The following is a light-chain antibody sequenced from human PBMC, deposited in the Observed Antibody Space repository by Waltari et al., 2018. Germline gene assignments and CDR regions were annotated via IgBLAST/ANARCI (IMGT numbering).Light chain of an antibody. Sequence: QSALSQPPSASGSPGQSVTISCTGTSSAVGGYNYVSWYQQHPGKAPNFVIYEVTKRPSGVPDRFSGSKSGNTASLTVSGLQAEDEADYYCSSYAGSNIVVFGGGTKLTVL. CDR2: EVT. CDR1: SSAVGGYNY. J-gene: IGLJ2*01. V-gene: IGLV2-8*01. CDR3: SSYAGSNIVV.